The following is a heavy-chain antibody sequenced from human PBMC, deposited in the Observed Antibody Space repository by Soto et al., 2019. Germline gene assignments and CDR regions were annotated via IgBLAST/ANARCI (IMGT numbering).Heavy chain of an antibody. CDR1: GYTLTALS. D-gene: IGHD2-2*01. Sequence: GASLKVSCKVSGYTLTALSMHWVRQAPGKGLEWMGGFDPEDGETIYAQKFQGRVTMTEDTSTDTAYMELSSLRSEDTAVYYCATVNFEYQLTNWFDPWGQGTLVTVSS. CDR3: ATVNFEYQLTNWFDP. CDR2: FDPEDGET. V-gene: IGHV1-24*01. J-gene: IGHJ5*02.